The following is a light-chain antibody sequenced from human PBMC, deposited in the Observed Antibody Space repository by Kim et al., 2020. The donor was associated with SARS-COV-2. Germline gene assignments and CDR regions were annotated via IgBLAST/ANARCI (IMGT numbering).Light chain of an antibody. J-gene: IGKJ4*01. V-gene: IGKV3-20*01. Sequence: SPGERATLSCRASQSVSSNYLAWYQQKPGQAPRLVIYGASSRATGIPDRFSGSGSGTDFTLTISRLEPEDFAVYYCQQYGTSPLTFGGGTKVEIK. CDR3: QQYGTSPLT. CDR2: GAS. CDR1: QSVSSNY.